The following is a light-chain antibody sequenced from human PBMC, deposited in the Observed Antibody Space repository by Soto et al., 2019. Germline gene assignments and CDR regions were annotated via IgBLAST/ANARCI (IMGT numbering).Light chain of an antibody. CDR3: QHYNSYSEA. V-gene: IGKV1-5*01. CDR1: QSISSW. CDR2: DAS. J-gene: IGKJ1*01. Sequence: DIQMTQSPSTLSASIGDRVTIPCRASQSISSWLAWYQQKPGKAPKLLIYDASTLKSGVPSRFSGSGSGTEFTLTISSLQPDDFATYYCQHYNSYSEAFGQGTKV.